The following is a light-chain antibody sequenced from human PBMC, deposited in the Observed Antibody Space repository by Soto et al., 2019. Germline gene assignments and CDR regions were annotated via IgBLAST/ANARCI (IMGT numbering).Light chain of an antibody. CDR2: WAS. CDR1: RSVFYRSNNKSY. V-gene: IGKV4-1*01. CDR3: QQDYGTPYT. Sequence: ILLTQSPDSLAVSLGERATINCKASRSVFYRSNNKSYLTWYQQKPGQPPKLLSHWASTRASGVPDRFSGSGSGTDFTLAITSLRAEDVAVYYCQQDYGTPYTFCQGTKLEIK. J-gene: IGKJ2*01.